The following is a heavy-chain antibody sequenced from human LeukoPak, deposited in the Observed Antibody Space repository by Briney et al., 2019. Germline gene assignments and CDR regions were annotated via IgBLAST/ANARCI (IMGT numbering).Heavy chain of an antibody. D-gene: IGHD5-12*01. CDR3: AQDYSGYDLSAGY. Sequence: GGSLRLSCAASGFTFSSHAMSCVRQAPGKGLEWVSVISGSGRSAYYADSLKGRFTISRDNSKDTLYLQMNSLRAEDTALYYCAQDYSGYDLSAGYWGQGTLVTVSS. CDR2: ISGSGRSA. V-gene: IGHV3-23*01. CDR1: GFTFSSHA. J-gene: IGHJ4*02.